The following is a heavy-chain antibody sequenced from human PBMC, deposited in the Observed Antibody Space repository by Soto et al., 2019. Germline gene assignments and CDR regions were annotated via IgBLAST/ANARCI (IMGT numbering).Heavy chain of an antibody. CDR2: INPSGGST. CDR1: GYTFTRYY. V-gene: IGHV1-46*01. D-gene: IGHD2-2*01. CDR3: ARDAVEVPSALYYFDS. J-gene: IGHJ4*02. Sequence: ASVKVSCKASGYTFTRYYMHWVRQAPGQGLEWMGIINPSGGSTGYAQRFQGRLTLTRDTSTTTVYMELSSLRSEDTAVYHCARDAVEVPSALYYFDSRGQGTLVTVSS.